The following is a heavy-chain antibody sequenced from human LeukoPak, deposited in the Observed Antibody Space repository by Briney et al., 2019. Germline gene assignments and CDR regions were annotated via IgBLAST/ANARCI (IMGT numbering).Heavy chain of an antibody. CDR3: AKDRLVHDS. J-gene: IGHJ4*02. CDR2: ISGSGTTT. V-gene: IGHV3-23*01. D-gene: IGHD6-13*01. CDR1: GFTFSSSA. Sequence: GGSLRLSCAASGFTFSSSAMSWARQAPGKGPAWVSGISGSGTTTYYADSVKGRFTISRDNSKNTLYLQMNSLRADDTAVYYCAKDRLVHDSWGQGTLVTVSS.